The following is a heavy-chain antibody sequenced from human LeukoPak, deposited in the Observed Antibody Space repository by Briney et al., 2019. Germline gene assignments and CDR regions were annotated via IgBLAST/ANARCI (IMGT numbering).Heavy chain of an antibody. J-gene: IGHJ4*02. CDR2: IYSGGST. D-gene: IGHD6-19*01. CDR1: GFTVSSNY. CDR3: AKVGRRQWLLPNSLDY. Sequence: GGSLRLSCAASGFTVSSNYMSWVRQAPGKGLEWVSVIYSGGSTYYADSVKGRFTISRDNSKNTLYLQMNSLRAEDTAVYYCAKVGRRQWLLPNSLDYWGQGTLVTVSS. V-gene: IGHV3-53*01.